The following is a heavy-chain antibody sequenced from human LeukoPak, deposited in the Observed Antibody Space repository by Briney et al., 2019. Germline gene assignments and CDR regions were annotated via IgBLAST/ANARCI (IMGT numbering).Heavy chain of an antibody. V-gene: IGHV3-74*01. CDR2: INSDGSST. J-gene: IGHJ4*02. CDR1: GFTFSSLG. Sequence: GGTLRLSCAASGFTFSSLGMSWVRQAPGKGLVWVSRINSDGSSTSYADSVKGRFTISRDNAKNTLYLQMNSLRAEDTAVYYCAKDQSRSGYSSSWPYYFDYWGQGTLVTVSS. D-gene: IGHD6-13*01. CDR3: AKDQSRSGYSSSWPYYFDY.